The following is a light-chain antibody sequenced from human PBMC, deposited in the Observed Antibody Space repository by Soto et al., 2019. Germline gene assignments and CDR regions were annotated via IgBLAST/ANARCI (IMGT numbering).Light chain of an antibody. CDR3: AAWDDSLNGWV. Sequence: QSVLTQPPSASGTPGQRVTISCSGSSSNIGSNTVNWYQQLPGTAPKLLIYSNSQRPSGVPDRFSGSKSGTSASLAISGLQSEDVADYYCAAWDDSLNGWVFGGGTKLTVL. J-gene: IGLJ3*02. V-gene: IGLV1-44*01. CDR1: SSNIGSNT. CDR2: SNS.